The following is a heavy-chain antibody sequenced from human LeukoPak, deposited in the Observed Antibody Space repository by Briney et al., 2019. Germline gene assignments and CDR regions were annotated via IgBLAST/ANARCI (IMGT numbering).Heavy chain of an antibody. CDR3: ARERRYSGSSGAFDI. J-gene: IGHJ3*02. CDR2: IYYSGST. D-gene: IGHD1-26*01. V-gene: IGHV4-59*01. CDR1: GGSISSYH. Sequence: SETLSLTCTVSGGSISSYHWSWIRQPPGKGLEWIGYIYYSGSTNYNPSLKSRVTISVDTSKNQFSLKLSSVTAADTAVYYCARERRYSGSSGAFDIWGQGTMVTVSS.